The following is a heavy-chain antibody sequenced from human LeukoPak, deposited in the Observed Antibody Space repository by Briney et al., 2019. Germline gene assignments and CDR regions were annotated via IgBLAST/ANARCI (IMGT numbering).Heavy chain of an antibody. CDR1: GFTFSSYA. V-gene: IGHV3-30*14. J-gene: IGHJ4*02. Sequence: PGGSLRLSCAASGFTFSSYAMHWVRQAPGKGLEWVAVISYDGNNKYYADSVKGRFTISRDNSKNTLYLQMSSLRAEDTAVYYCVKDRVSISSSGYFDYWGQGTLVTVSS. D-gene: IGHD6-13*01. CDR2: ISYDGNNK. CDR3: VKDRVSISSSGYFDY.